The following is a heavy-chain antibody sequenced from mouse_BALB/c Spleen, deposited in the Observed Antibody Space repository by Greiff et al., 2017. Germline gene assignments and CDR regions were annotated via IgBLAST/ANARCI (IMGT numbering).Heavy chain of an antibody. V-gene: IGHV14-3*02. CDR1: GFNIKDTY. Sequence: VQLQQSGAELVKPGASVKLSCTASGFNIKDTYMHWVKQRPEQGLEWIGRIDTANGNTKYDPKFQGKATITADTSSNTAYLQLSSLTSEDTAVYYCARRYYGTFDYWGQGTTLTVSS. CDR2: IDTANGNT. D-gene: IGHD1-1*01. J-gene: IGHJ2*01. CDR3: ARRYYGTFDY.